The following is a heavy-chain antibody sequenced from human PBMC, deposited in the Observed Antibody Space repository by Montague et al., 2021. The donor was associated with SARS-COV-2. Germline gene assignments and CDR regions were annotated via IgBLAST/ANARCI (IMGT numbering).Heavy chain of an antibody. Sequence: SLRLSFAASGFTFSSYEMNWVRQAPGKGLEWVSYISSSGGTVFYADSVKGRFSISRDNAKNSLYLQMNSLRVEDTAVYYCARRYCSSTSCTNDYWGQGTLVTVSS. J-gene: IGHJ4*02. CDR2: ISSSGGTV. V-gene: IGHV3-48*03. D-gene: IGHD2-2*01. CDR3: ARRYCSSTSCTNDY. CDR1: GFTFSSYE.